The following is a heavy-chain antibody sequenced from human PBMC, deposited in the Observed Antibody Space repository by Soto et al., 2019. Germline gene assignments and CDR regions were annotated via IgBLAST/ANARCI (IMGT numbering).Heavy chain of an antibody. CDR2: ISSSSSYI. J-gene: IGHJ5*02. D-gene: IGHD3-16*01. Sequence: PXVSLRLSCAASGFTFSSYSMNWVRQAPGKGLEWVSSISSSSSYIYYADSVKGRFTISRDNAKNSLYLQMNSLRAEDTAVYYCVGAEWFDPWGQGTLVTVSS. CDR3: VGAEWFDP. V-gene: IGHV3-21*01. CDR1: GFTFSSYS.